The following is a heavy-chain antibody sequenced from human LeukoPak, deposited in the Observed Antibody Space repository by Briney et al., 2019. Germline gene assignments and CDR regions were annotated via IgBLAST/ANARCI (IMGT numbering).Heavy chain of an antibody. J-gene: IGHJ4*02. V-gene: IGHV1-69*13. CDR1: GGTFSNYA. CDR3: ASRSSDGSGSYNY. D-gene: IGHD3-10*01. Sequence: ASVKVSCKASGGTFSNYAISWVRQAPGQGLEWMGGIIPIFGTANYAQKFQGRVTITADESTSTAYMELSSLRSEDTAVYYCASRSSDGSGSYNYWGQGTLVTVSS. CDR2: IIPIFGTA.